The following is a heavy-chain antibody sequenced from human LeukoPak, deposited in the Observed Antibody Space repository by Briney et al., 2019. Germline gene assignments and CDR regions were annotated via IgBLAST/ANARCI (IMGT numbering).Heavy chain of an antibody. D-gene: IGHD3-10*01. J-gene: IGHJ2*01. Sequence: GRSLRLSCEASGFTFCTYGMYWVRQAPGSGLEWVAVVGDDGIVRKYADSVKGRFTISRDNSKNTLYLQMNSLTTEDTAVYYCAKEYGLGQRFFALWGRGTLVSVST. CDR2: VGDDGIVR. CDR1: GFTFCTYG. V-gene: IGHV3-30*18. CDR3: AKEYGLGQRFFAL.